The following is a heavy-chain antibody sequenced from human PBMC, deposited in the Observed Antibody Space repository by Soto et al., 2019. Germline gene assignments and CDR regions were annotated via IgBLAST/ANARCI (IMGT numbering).Heavy chain of an antibody. CDR1: GFTVSSNY. V-gene: IGHV3-53*01. J-gene: IGHJ3*02. CDR3: ARDGFGSSWYAFDI. CDR2: IYSGGST. Sequence: GGSLRLSCAASGFTVSSNYMSWVRQAPGKGLEWVSVIYSGGSTYYADSEKGRFTISRDNSKNTLYLQMNSLRAEDTAVYYCARDGFGSSWYAFDIWGQGTMVTVSS. D-gene: IGHD6-13*01.